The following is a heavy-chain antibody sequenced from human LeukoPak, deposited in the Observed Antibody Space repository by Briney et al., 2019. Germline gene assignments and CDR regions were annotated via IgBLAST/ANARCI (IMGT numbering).Heavy chain of an antibody. V-gene: IGHV1-18*01. CDR1: GYTFTSYD. Sequence: ASVKVSCKASGYTFTSYDVSWVRQAPGQGLERMGWISGYNGNTNYAQKLQGRVTVTTDTSTSTADMELRSLRSDDTAVYYCARGGYSSGYDYWGQGTLVTVSS. D-gene: IGHD5-18*01. CDR3: ARGGYSSGYDY. J-gene: IGHJ4*02. CDR2: ISGYNGNT.